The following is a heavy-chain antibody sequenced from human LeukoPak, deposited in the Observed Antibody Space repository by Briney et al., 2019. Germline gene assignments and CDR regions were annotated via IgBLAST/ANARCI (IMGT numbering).Heavy chain of an antibody. Sequence: PGRSLRLSCAASGFTFSSYGMHWVRQAPGKGLEGVAVISYDGSNKYYADSVTGRFTISRDNSKNTLYLQMHSLRAEDTAVYYCAKTRARGSSTSSLGYWGPGTLVTVSS. D-gene: IGHD2-2*01. V-gene: IGHV3-30*18. CDR3: AKTRARGSSTSSLGY. J-gene: IGHJ4*02. CDR1: GFTFSSYG. CDR2: ISYDGSNK.